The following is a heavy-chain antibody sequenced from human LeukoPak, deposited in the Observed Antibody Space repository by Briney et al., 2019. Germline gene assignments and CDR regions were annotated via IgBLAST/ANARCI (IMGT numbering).Heavy chain of an antibody. CDR1: GFTFSNYW. V-gene: IGHV3-7*01. J-gene: IGHJ4*02. D-gene: IGHD3-22*01. Sequence: GGSLTLSCVASGFTFSNYWMSWVRQAPGKGLEWVADIRKDGSEKHYVASVEGRFIISRDNAENSLFLQLNSLRVDDTAVYYCVRLWDSSGFFGYWGQGALVTVSS. CDR2: IRKDGSEK. CDR3: VRLWDSSGFFGY.